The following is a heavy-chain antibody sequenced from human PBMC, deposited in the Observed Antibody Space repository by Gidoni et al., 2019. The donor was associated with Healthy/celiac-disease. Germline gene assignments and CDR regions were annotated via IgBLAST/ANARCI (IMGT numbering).Heavy chain of an antibody. Sequence: EVQLLESGGGLVQPGRSLRVSCPASGFPFDDYAMHWVRQTPGKGLEWVSGISWNSGRIGYADSVKGRFTISRDNAKNSLYLQMNSLRAEDTALYYCTKGQWELPDYWGQGTLVTVSS. D-gene: IGHD1-26*01. V-gene: IGHV3-9*01. CDR1: GFPFDDYA. CDR3: TKGQWELPDY. CDR2: ISWNSGRI. J-gene: IGHJ4*02.